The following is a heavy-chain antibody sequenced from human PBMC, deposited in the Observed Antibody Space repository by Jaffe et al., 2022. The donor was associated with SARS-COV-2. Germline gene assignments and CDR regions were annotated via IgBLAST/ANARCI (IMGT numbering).Heavy chain of an antibody. CDR2: INQDGGEK. CDR1: GFTFSSHW. Sequence: EVQLVESGGGLVQPGGSLRLSCAASGFTFSSHWMSWVRQAPGKGLEWVANINQDGGEKYYVDSVKGRFTISRDNAKNSLYLQMNSLRAEDTAVYYCARDPVGYCGGGSCYGGWFDPWGQGTLVTVSS. V-gene: IGHV3-7*01. D-gene: IGHD2-15*01. J-gene: IGHJ5*02. CDR3: ARDPVGYCGGGSCYGGWFDP.